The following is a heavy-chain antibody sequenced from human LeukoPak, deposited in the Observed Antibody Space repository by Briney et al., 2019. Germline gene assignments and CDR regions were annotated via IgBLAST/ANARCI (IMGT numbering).Heavy chain of an antibody. CDR2: ISYDGSNK. J-gene: IGHJ4*02. CDR3: ARDAGMTDY. V-gene: IGHV3-30*03. CDR1: GFTFSSYG. Sequence: GGSLRLSCAASGFTFSSYGMRWVRQAPGKGLEWVAVISYDGSNKYYADSVKGRFTISRDNSKNTLYLQMNSLRSEDTAVYYCARDAGMTDYWGQGTLVTVSS.